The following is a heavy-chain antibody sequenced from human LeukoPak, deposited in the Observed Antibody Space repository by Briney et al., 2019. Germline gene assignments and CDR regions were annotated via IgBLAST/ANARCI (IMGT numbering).Heavy chain of an antibody. V-gene: IGHV3-23*01. Sequence: GGSPRLSCAASGFTFTNYAMSWVRQAPGKGLEWVSAISGSGGSTYYADSVKGRFTISRDNSKNTLYLQMNSLRAEDTAVYYCAKVPIGLRPGIAVAGWGQGTLVTVSS. CDR1: GFTFTNYA. CDR2: ISGSGGST. CDR3: AKVPIGLRPGIAVAG. J-gene: IGHJ4*02. D-gene: IGHD6-19*01.